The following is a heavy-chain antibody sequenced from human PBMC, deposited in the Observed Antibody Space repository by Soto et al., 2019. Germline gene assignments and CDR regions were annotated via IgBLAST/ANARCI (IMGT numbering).Heavy chain of an antibody. D-gene: IGHD2-2*01. CDR3: SKTGPGYCTSASCPLDF. CDR2: VGGSGGTT. Sequence: GGSLRLSCAASGFTFSSYALTWVRQAPGKGLEWVSAVGGSGGTTYYADYVKGRFTISRDNSKNTLYLQLNSLRADDTADYHCSKTGPGYCTSASCPLDFWGQGTLVTVSS. J-gene: IGHJ4*02. CDR1: GFTFSSYA. V-gene: IGHV3-23*01.